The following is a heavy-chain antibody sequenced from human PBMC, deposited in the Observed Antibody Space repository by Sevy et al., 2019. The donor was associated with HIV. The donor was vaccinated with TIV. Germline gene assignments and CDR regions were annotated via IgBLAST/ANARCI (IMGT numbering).Heavy chain of an antibody. D-gene: IGHD3-3*01. Sequence: GGSLRLSCTSSGFTFSSYAMNWVRQAPGKGLEWVSTISHSGDSTYYADSVKGRFTISRDNSENTLYLQMNSLRAEDTALYYCAGRKVGDFWSGSIRGPWAGGPLFDYWGQGTLVNVSS. CDR1: GFTFSSYA. J-gene: IGHJ4*02. V-gene: IGHV3-23*01. CDR3: AGRKVGDFWSGSIRGPWAGGPLFDY. CDR2: ISHSGDST.